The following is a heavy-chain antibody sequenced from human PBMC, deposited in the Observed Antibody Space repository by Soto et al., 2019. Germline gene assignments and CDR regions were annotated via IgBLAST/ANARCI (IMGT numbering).Heavy chain of an antibody. V-gene: IGHV1-69*01. CDR1: GGTFSSYA. D-gene: IGHD2-2*01. Sequence: QVQLVQSGAELKKPGSSVKVSCKASGGTFSSYAISWVRQAPGQGLEWMGGIIPIFGTANYAQKFQGRVTITADESTSTAYMELSSLRSEDTAVYYCARSQGSSTSLEIYYYYYYGMDVWGQGTTVTVSS. CDR3: ARSQGSSTSLEIYYYYYYGMDV. J-gene: IGHJ6*02. CDR2: IIPIFGTA.